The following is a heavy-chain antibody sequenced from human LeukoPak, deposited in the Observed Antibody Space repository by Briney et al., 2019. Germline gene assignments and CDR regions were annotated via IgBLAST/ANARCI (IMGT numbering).Heavy chain of an antibody. CDR2: INPNSGGT. V-gene: IGHV1-2*02. Sequence: ASVKVSCKASGYTFTSYYMHWVRQAPGQGLEWMGWINPNSGGTNYTQKFQGRVTMTRDTSISTAYMELSRLRSDYTAVYYCARVRGIAVAGTFTYWGQGTLVTVSS. CDR3: ARVRGIAVAGTFTY. J-gene: IGHJ4*02. CDR1: GYTFTSYY. D-gene: IGHD6-19*01.